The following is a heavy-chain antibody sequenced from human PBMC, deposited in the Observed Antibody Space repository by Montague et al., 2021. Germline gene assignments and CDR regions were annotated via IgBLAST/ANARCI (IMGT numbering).Heavy chain of an antibody. V-gene: IGHV4-59*03. D-gene: IGHD2-8*01. CDR1: SGSISSFS. Sequence: SETLSLTCIVSSGSISSFSWAWIRQAPGKALEWIGHLYDSGDTHYNPSLHSRLTLSLNTSRNQFFLRLTSVTAADTDMYYCARTVRPMGPYHFDYWGQGTLVTVSS. J-gene: IGHJ4*02. CDR2: LYDSGDT. CDR3: ARTVRPMGPYHFDY.